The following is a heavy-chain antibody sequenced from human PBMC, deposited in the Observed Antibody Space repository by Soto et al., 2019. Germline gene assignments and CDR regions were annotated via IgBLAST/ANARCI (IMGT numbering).Heavy chain of an antibody. D-gene: IGHD1-26*01. V-gene: IGHV1-18*01. J-gene: IGHJ4*02. CDR2: ISAYNGNT. CDR3: ARGLSRRGTYYAFDN. CDR1: GYTPTNYD. Sequence: QVPLVQSGPEVKKPGASVKVSCKTSGYTPTNYDIGWVRQAPGQGLEYMGWISAYNGNTNYARKLQDRVTWTTDTSTRTAYMELRSLQSDDTAIYYCARGLSRRGTYYAFDNWGQGTLVTVSS.